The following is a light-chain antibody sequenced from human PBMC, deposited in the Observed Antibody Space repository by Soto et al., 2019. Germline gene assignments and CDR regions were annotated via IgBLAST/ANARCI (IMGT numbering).Light chain of an antibody. CDR3: QQANSFPLT. J-gene: IGKJ4*01. CDR2: SSS. CDR1: QGISSW. Sequence: DIQMTQSPSSVSASVGDRVTITCRASQGISSWLVWYQQKPGKAPKLLIYSSSSLQSGVPSRFSGSGSGTDFTLTISSVQPEDCATYYCQQANSFPLTFGGGTKVEIK. V-gene: IGKV1-12*01.